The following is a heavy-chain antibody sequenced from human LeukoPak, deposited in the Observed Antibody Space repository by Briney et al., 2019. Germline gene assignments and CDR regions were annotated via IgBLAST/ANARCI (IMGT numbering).Heavy chain of an antibody. CDR1: GGSISSTSYY. J-gene: IGHJ4*02. Sequence: SETLSLTCTVSGGSISSTSYYWGWIRQPPGKGLEWIGYIYYSGSTYYNPSLKSRVTISVDTSKNQFSLKLSSVTAADTAVYYCAREDYYGSGSYSYWGQGTLVTVSS. CDR2: IYYSGST. V-gene: IGHV4-31*03. CDR3: AREDYYGSGSYSY. D-gene: IGHD3-10*01.